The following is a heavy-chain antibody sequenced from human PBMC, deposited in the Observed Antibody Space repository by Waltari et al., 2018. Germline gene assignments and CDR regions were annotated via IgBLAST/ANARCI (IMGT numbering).Heavy chain of an antibody. V-gene: IGHV4-39*02. CDR3: ATEEAFDI. CDR1: GGSISSSSYY. Sequence: QLQLQESGPGLVKPSETLSLTCTVSGGSISSSSYYWGWIRQPPGKGLEWIGSIYYRGSTDYEPSLKSRVTISVDTSKNQFSLKLRSVTAADTAVYYCATEEAFDIWGQGTMVTVSS. J-gene: IGHJ3*02. CDR2: IYYRGST.